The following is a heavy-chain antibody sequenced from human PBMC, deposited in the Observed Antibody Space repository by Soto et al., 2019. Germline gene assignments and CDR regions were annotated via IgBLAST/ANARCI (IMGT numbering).Heavy chain of an antibody. CDR1: GFTFSSYA. CDR2: ISGSGGSK. V-gene: IGHV3-23*01. J-gene: IGHJ4*02. Sequence: EVQLLESGGGLVQPGGSLRLSCAASGFTFSSYAMSWVRQAPGKGLEWVSGISGSGGSKYYEDSVKGRLTITRDNSKNTLDLHVNTLRPEDTAVYYCAKEVDFIVPGPFDYGGQGTLVTVSS. CDR3: AKEVDFIVPGPFDY. D-gene: IGHD2-2*01.